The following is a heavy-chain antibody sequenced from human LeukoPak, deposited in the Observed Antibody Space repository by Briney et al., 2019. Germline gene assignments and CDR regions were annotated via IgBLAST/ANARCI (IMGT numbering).Heavy chain of an antibody. J-gene: IGHJ4*02. Sequence: ASVTVSCTASVGIFSRYAISWVGQAPGQGVEWMGRIINILGIANYAQKFEGRVTITADKSTSTAYMELSSLRSEDTAVYYCQNLQPIVRATVWGQGTLVTVSS. CDR1: VGIFSRYA. D-gene: IGHD1-26*01. CDR3: QNLQPIVRATV. V-gene: IGHV1-69*04. CDR2: IINILGIA.